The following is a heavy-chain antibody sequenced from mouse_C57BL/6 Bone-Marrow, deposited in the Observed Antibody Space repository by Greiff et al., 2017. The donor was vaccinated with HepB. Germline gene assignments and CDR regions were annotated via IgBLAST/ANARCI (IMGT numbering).Heavy chain of an antibody. J-gene: IGHJ3*01. CDR2: IDPEDGDT. Sequence: EVQLQESGAELVRPGASVKLSCTASGFNIKDYYMHWVKQRPEQGLEWIGRIDPEDGDTEYAPKFQGKATMTADTSSNKAYLQLSSLTSEDTAVYYCTEYDYGAYWGQGTLVTVSA. CDR3: TEYDYGAY. CDR1: GFNIKDYY. D-gene: IGHD2-4*01. V-gene: IGHV14-1*01.